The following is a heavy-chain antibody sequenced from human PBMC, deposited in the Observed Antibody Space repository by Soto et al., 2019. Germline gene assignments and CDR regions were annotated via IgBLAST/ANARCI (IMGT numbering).Heavy chain of an antibody. D-gene: IGHD1-26*01. CDR2: ISGRGGTI. CDR3: ARTTWELGVRFDY. CDR1: GFPFSDFY. J-gene: IGHJ4*02. V-gene: IGHV3-11*01. Sequence: GGSLRLSCAASGFPFSDFYMTWIRRAPGRGLQCLSYISGRGGTIYYADSVKGRFTISRDNAKNSLDLQMDGLGGDETGVYYCARTTWELGVRFDYWGQGALVTVSS.